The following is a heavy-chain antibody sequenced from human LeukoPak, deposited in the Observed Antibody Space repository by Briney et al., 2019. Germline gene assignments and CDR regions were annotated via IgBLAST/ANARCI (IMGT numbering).Heavy chain of an antibody. D-gene: IGHD1-26*01. CDR3: TRDGGSFCDFDY. Sequence: PGGSLRLSCAASEFTFSYYGMHWVRQAPGKGLEWVAVISYDGSNKYYADSVKGRFTISRDNSKNTVYLQMGSLRGEDMAVYYCTRDGGSFCDFDYWGQGALVTVSS. J-gene: IGHJ4*02. CDR1: EFTFSYYG. CDR2: ISYDGSNK. V-gene: IGHV3-30*03.